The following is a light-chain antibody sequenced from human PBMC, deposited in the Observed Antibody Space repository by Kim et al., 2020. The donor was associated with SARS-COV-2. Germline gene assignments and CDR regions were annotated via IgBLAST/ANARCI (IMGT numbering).Light chain of an antibody. J-gene: IGLJ3*02. Sequence: SGILSANGTSDDVGNDDRVPWYQQPPGTDPNLMVNEVNNRPSGVPDRFSGSKSGNTAALTISGLQAEDEADYYCSSYTSSSTGVFGGGTQLTVL. CDR2: EVN. CDR1: SDDVGNDDR. V-gene: IGLV2-18*02. CDR3: SSYTSSSTGV.